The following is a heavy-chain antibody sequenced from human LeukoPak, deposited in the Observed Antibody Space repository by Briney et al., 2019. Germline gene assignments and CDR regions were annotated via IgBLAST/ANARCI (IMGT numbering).Heavy chain of an antibody. CDR1: GYTFTSYG. D-gene: IGHD2-2*01. CDR2: ISAYNGNT. J-gene: IGHJ5*02. Sequence: ASVRVSCKAPGYTFTSYGISWVRQAPGQGLEWMGWISAYNGNTNYAQKLQGRVTMTTDTSTSTAYMELRSLRSDDTAVYYCARDRTSIPNWFDPWGQGTLVTVSS. CDR3: ARDRTSIPNWFDP. V-gene: IGHV1-18*01.